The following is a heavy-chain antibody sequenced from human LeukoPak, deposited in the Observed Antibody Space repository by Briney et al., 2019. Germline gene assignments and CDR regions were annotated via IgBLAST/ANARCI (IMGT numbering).Heavy chain of an antibody. CDR1: GFTFSSHA. CDR3: AKGYYYGSGSYSTFDY. Sequence: GGSLRLSCAASGFTFSSHALSWLRQAPGKGLEWVSTISGSGGTTYYADSVKGRFTISRDNSKNTLYVQMNSLRADDTDVYYCAKGYYYGSGSYSTFDYWGQGTLVTVSS. CDR2: ISGSGGTT. J-gene: IGHJ4*02. D-gene: IGHD3-10*01. V-gene: IGHV3-23*01.